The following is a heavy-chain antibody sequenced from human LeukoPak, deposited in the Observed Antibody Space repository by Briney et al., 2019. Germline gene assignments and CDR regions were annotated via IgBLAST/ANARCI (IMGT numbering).Heavy chain of an antibody. D-gene: IGHD6-13*01. CDR1: GYLIRSGYF. J-gene: IGHJ4*02. CDR3: ARLSSWFVAF. Sequence: PSETLSLMCSVSGYLIRSGYFWGWMRQPPEKGLECIASVYHNGSAYYNPSLKSRASISVDTSSNQFSLTLTSVSVADTAVYHCARLSSWFVAFWGQGSQVTVSS. V-gene: IGHV4-38-2*02. CDR2: VYHNGSA.